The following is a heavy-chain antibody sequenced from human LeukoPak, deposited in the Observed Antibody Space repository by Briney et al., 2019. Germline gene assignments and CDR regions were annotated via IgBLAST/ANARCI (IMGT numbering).Heavy chain of an antibody. CDR2: ISSSSSYI. J-gene: IGHJ4*02. Sequence: GGSLRLSCATSGFTFRSYNMNWVRQAPGKRPEWVSSISSSSSYIYYADSVKGRFTISRDNAKNSLYLQMNSLRAEDTAVYYCARDETTEYWGQGTLVTVSS. CDR3: ARDETTEY. CDR1: GFTFRSYN. D-gene: IGHD4-17*01. V-gene: IGHV3-21*01.